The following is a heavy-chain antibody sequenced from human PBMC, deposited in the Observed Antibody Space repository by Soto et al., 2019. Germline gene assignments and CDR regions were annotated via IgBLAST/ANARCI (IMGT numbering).Heavy chain of an antibody. D-gene: IGHD2-8*01. Sequence: QVQLVQSGAEVKKPGSSVKVSCKASGGTFSSYAISWVRQAPGQRLEWMGGIIPIFGTANYAQKFQGRVTITADESTSTAYMELSSLRSEDTAVYYCAVCTNGVCYTTWYFDLWGRGTLVTVSS. CDR3: AVCTNGVCYTTWYFDL. CDR1: GGTFSSYA. V-gene: IGHV1-69*01. CDR2: IIPIFGTA. J-gene: IGHJ2*01.